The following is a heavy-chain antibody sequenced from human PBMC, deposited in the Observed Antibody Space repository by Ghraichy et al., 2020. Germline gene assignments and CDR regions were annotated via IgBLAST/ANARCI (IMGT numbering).Heavy chain of an antibody. J-gene: IGHJ4*02. CDR3: ARDRGYYDSSGYYSGFDY. CDR1: GFTFSSYA. V-gene: IGHV3-30-3*01. D-gene: IGHD3-22*01. CDR2: ISYDGSNK. Sequence: GGSLRLSCAASGFTFSSYAMHWVRQAPGKGLEWVAVISYDGSNKYYADSVEGRFTISRDNSKNTLYLQMNSLRAEDTAVYYCARDRGYYDSSGYYSGFDYWGQGTLVTVSS.